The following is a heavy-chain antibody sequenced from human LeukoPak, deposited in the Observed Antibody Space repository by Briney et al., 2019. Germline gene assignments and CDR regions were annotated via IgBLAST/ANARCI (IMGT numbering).Heavy chain of an antibody. D-gene: IGHD3-3*01. CDR1: GYTFTSYD. Sequence: ASVKVSCKASGYTFTSYDINWVRQATGQGLEWMGWMNPNSGNTGYEQKFQGRVTMTGNTSISTPYMQLSSLRSEDTAVYYCASAGAWSGSFDYWGQGTLVTVSS. CDR2: MNPNSGNT. V-gene: IGHV1-8*01. J-gene: IGHJ4*02. CDR3: ASAGAWSGSFDY.